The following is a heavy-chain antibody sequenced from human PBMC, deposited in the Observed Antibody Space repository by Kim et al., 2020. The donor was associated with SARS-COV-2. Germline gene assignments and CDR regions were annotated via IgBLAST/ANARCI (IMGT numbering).Heavy chain of an antibody. J-gene: IGHJ6*02. D-gene: IGHD6-19*01. V-gene: IGHV3-30*03. CDR3: ARDRSSLASVVL. Sequence: YLDSVKGRFTISRDNFRRIMYLQMNSLRTEDTATYYCARDRSSLASVVLWGQGTTVTVSS.